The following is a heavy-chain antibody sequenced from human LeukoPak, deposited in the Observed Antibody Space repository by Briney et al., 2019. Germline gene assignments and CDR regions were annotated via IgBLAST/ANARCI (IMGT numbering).Heavy chain of an antibody. J-gene: IGHJ4*02. D-gene: IGHD3-22*01. Sequence: GGSLRLSCAASGFTFSGYAMSWVRQAPGKGLEWVSSISGNGGSTDYADSEKGRFSISRENSKNTQYLQMNGLGAEDTAVYYCAKGVGYYDSGGFDYWGQGTLVTVSS. CDR2: ISGNGGST. V-gene: IGHV3-23*01. CDR1: GFTFSGYA. CDR3: AKGVGYYDSGGFDY.